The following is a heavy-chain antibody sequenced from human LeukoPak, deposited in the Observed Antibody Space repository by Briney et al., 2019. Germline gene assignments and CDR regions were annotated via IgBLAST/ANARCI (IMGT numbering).Heavy chain of an antibody. V-gene: IGHV3-21*01. CDR3: ARDREEHGYFDY. Sequence: PGGSLRLSCAASGFTFSSYGMNWVRQAPGKGLEWVSSISSSSSYIYYADSVKGRFTISRDNAKNSLYLQMNSLRAEDTAVYYCARDREEHGYFDYWGQGTLVTVSS. CDR2: ISSSSSYI. D-gene: IGHD1-26*01. CDR1: GFTFSSYG. J-gene: IGHJ4*02.